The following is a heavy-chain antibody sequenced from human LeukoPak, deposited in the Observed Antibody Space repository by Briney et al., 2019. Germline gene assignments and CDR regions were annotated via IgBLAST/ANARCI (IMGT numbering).Heavy chain of an antibody. CDR3: ARWGWYYYDSSTNPHFDY. CDR2: IIPIFGTA. V-gene: IGHV1-69*13. CDR1: GGTFSSYA. Sequence: SVKVSCKASGGTFSSYAISWVRQAPGQGLEWMGGIIPIFGTANYAQKFQGRVTITADESTSTAYMELSSLRSEDTAVCYCARWGWYYYDSSTNPHFDYWGQGTLVTVSS. J-gene: IGHJ4*02. D-gene: IGHD3-22*01.